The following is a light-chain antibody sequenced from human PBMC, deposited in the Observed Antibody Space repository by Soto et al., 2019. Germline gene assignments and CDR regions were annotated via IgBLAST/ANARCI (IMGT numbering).Light chain of an antibody. V-gene: IGKV1-39*01. CDR1: QSIGTS. J-gene: IGKJ3*01. CDR2: SAS. CDR3: QQSYTAPFT. Sequence: DFQMTQSPSALSASVGDRVSITCRASQSIGTSLNWYQQKPGKAPKLLIYSASTLQGGGTSRFSGSGSGTDFTLTISMLQPEDFATYYCQQSYTAPFTFGPGTKVDVK.